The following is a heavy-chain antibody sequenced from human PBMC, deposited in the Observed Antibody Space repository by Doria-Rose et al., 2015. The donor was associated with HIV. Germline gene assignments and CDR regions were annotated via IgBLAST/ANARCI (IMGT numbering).Heavy chain of an antibody. CDR3: AKHLGWAFHI. J-gene: IGHJ3*02. Sequence: QVQLQQWGAGLLEPSETLSLTCAISDGSFIGYFWSWIRQTSGKRLEWIVEVHHNESTDYIPSLKSRVTISADLSKNHFSLSLSSVTAADTGVYYCAKHLGWAFHIWGQGTVAAVSS. CDR2: VHHNEST. D-gene: IGHD2-2*03. CDR1: DGSFIGYF. V-gene: IGHV4-34*01.